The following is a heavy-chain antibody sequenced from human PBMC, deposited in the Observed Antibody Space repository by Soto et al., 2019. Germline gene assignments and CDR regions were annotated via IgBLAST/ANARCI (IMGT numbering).Heavy chain of an antibody. CDR1: GGTFSSYA. Sequence: ASVKVSFKASGGTFSSYAISWLRHAPGQGLEWMGGIIPIFGTANYAQKFQGRVTITADESTSTAYMELSSLRSEDTAVYYCERGRYYDILTGLDVWGQGTTVTVPS. V-gene: IGHV1-69*13. CDR2: IIPIFGTA. J-gene: IGHJ6*02. D-gene: IGHD3-9*01. CDR3: ERGRYYDILTGLDV.